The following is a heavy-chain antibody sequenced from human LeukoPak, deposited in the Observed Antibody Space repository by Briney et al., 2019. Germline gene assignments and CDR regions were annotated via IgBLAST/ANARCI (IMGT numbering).Heavy chain of an antibody. CDR1: GGSFSGYY. J-gene: IGHJ4*02. Sequence: LSLTCAVYGGSFSGYYMSWIRQAPGKGLEWVSYISSSGSTIYYADSVKGRFTISRDNAKNSLYLQMNSLRAEDTAVYYCARDWDYYGSGSYLAYWGQGTLVTVSS. CDR2: ISSSGSTI. CDR3: ARDWDYYGSGSYLAY. D-gene: IGHD3-10*01. V-gene: IGHV3-11*01.